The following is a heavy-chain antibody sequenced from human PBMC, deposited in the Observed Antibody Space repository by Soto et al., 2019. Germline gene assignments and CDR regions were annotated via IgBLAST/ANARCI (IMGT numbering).Heavy chain of an antibody. CDR3: AKDGIMITFGGVIVILAN. CDR2: ISGSGGST. Sequence: VQLLESGGGLVQPGGSLRLSCAASGFTFSSYAMSWVRQAPGKGLEWVSAISGSGGSTYYADSVKGRFTISRDNSKNTLYLQMNSLRAEDTAVYYCAKDGIMITFGGVIVILANWGQGTLVTVSS. J-gene: IGHJ4*02. V-gene: IGHV3-23*01. CDR1: GFTFSSYA. D-gene: IGHD3-16*02.